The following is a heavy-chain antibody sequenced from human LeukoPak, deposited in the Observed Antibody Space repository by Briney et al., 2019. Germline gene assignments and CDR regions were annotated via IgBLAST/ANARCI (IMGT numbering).Heavy chain of an antibody. V-gene: IGHV1-2*02. CDR2: INPNSGGT. CDR3: AVGVPAAYYYYYYGMDV. CDR1: GYTFTGYY. D-gene: IGHD2-2*01. J-gene: IGHJ6*02. Sequence: ASVTVSCKASGYTFTGYYMHWVRQAPGQGLEWMGWINPNSGGTNYAQKFQGRVTMTRDTSISTAYMELSRLRSDDTAVYYCAVGVPAAYYYYYYGMDVWGQGTTVTVSS.